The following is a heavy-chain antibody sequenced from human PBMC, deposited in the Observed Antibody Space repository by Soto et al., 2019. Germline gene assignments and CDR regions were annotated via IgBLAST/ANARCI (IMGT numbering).Heavy chain of an antibody. D-gene: IGHD6-13*01. V-gene: IGHV1-46*01. CDR1: GYTFTSYY. CDR2: INPSGGST. Sequence: QVQLVQSGAEVKKPGASVKVSCKASGYTFTSYYMHWVRQAPGQGLEWMGIINPSGGSTSYAQKFQGRGTMTRDTSTSTVYMELSSLRSEDTAVYYCARDRSSSWTNDAFDIWGQGTMVTVSS. CDR3: ARDRSSSWTNDAFDI. J-gene: IGHJ3*02.